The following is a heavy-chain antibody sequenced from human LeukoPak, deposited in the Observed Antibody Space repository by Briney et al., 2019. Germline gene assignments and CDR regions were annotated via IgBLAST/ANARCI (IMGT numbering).Heavy chain of an antibody. CDR2: IYYTGTT. CDR3: AKALDP. D-gene: IGHD1-1*01. V-gene: IGHV4-31*03. J-gene: IGHJ5*02. Sequence: SETLSLTCTVSGGSISSGDYYWSWIRRHPVKGLEWLGNIYYTGTTYYNPSLRSRLTISRDTSKNQFFLKLTPVTAADTAVYYCAKALDPWGQGTLVTVSS. CDR1: GGSISSGDYY.